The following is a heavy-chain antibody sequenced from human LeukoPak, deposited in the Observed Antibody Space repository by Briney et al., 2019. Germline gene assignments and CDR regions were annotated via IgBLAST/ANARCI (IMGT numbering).Heavy chain of an antibody. Sequence: ASVKVSCKASEYTFTDYYMHWVRQAPGQGLEWMGWINPNSGDTNYAQKFQGRDTMTRDPSISTAYMALTRLRSDDTAVYYCARDAWLVGTTNLYYFDYWGQGTLVTVSS. D-gene: IGHD1-26*01. J-gene: IGHJ4*02. V-gene: IGHV1-2*02. CDR3: ARDAWLVGTTNLYYFDY. CDR2: INPNSGDT. CDR1: EYTFTDYY.